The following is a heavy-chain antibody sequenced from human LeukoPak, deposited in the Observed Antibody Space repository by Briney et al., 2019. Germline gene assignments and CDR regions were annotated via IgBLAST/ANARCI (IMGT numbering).Heavy chain of an antibody. D-gene: IGHD3-3*01. CDR2: ISGSGGTA. Sequence: GGSLRLSCAASGFTLTSYAMSWVRQAPGKGVEWVSAISGSGGTANYADPVKGPFTISRDNSKNTLCLQMNSLRAEDTAVYYCAKAWGDFGYYYYVMDVWGQGTTVTVSS. CDR1: GFTLTSYA. V-gene: IGHV3-23*01. J-gene: IGHJ6*02. CDR3: AKAWGDFGYYYYVMDV.